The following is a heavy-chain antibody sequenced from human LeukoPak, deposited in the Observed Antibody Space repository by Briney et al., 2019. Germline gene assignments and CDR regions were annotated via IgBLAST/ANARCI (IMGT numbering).Heavy chain of an antibody. CDR2: IYTGGSI. CDR3: ARAPPGAHPFDS. Sequence: GGSLRLSCAASGFTVSSNYMSWVRQAPGKGLEWVSVIYTGGSIYYADSVKGRITISRDNSQNTLYLQMNSLRAEDTAVYYCARAPPGAHPFDSWGQGRLVTVSS. D-gene: IGHD3-10*01. J-gene: IGHJ4*02. V-gene: IGHV3-53*01. CDR1: GFTVSSNY.